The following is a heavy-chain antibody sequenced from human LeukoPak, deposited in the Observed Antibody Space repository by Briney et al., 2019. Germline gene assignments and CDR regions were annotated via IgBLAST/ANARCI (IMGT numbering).Heavy chain of an antibody. CDR1: GVSFSDHY. Sequence: SETLSLTCAVYGVSFSDHYWSWIRQSPGKGLEWIGEISHSGRTNYNPSLESRVTISIDTSKSQFSLNVSSVTAADTAVYFCARGPIRRSPTPTTHFSYYAMDVWGQGTTATVSS. V-gene: IGHV4-34*01. D-gene: IGHD1-1*01. CDR2: ISHSGRT. J-gene: IGHJ6*02. CDR3: ARGPIRRSPTPTTHFSYYAMDV.